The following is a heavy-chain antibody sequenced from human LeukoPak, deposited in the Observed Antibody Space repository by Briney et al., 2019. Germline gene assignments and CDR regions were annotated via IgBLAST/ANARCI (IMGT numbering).Heavy chain of an antibody. J-gene: IGHJ6*03. CDR1: GCNFSIYA. Sequence: GGSLRLSCAASGCNFSIYAMHWVGQAPGKGLEGVAVISSDGSKKYYPDSVKGRFTISRDNSKNTLYLQMSRLRAEDTAVYYCAKGGGFDWLNYYYMDVWGKGTTVIISS. V-gene: IGHV3-30*04. CDR2: ISSDGSKK. CDR3: AKGGGFDWLNYYYMDV. D-gene: IGHD3-9*01.